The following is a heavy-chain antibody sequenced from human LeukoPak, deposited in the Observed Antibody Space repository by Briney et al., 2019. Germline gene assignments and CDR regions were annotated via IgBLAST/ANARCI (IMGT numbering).Heavy chain of an antibody. CDR1: GFTVSTNY. Sequence: GGSLRLSCAASGFTVSTNYMSRVRQAPGKGLEWVSVIYSGGSSFYADSVKGRFTISRDNSKNTLYLQMNSLRAEDTAVYYCARVGGANYYFDYWGQGTLVTVSS. D-gene: IGHD4/OR15-4a*01. V-gene: IGHV3-66*01. CDR3: ARVGGANYYFDY. CDR2: IYSGGSS. J-gene: IGHJ4*02.